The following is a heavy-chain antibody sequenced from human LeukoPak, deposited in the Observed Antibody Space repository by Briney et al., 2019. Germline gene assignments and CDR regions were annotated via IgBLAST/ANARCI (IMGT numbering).Heavy chain of an antibody. CDR2: INHSGST. Sequence: PSETLSLTCTVSGGSISSGDYYWSWIRQPPGKGLEWIGEINHSGSTNYNPSLKSRVTISVDTSKNQFSLKLSSVTAADTAVYYCASGDPRFGDPGRRSSYYYYYMDVWGKGTTVTVSS. J-gene: IGHJ6*03. CDR1: GGSISSGDYY. D-gene: IGHD3-10*01. CDR3: ASGDPRFGDPGRRSSYYYYYMDV. V-gene: IGHV4-39*07.